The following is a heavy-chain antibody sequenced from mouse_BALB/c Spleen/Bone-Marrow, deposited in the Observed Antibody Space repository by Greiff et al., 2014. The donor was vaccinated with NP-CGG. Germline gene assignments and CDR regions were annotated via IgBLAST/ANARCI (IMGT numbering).Heavy chain of an antibody. D-gene: IGHD2-10*01. CDR1: GYTFTSYW. V-gene: IGHV1S81*02. CDR3: AIGLLGDY. J-gene: IGHJ4*01. CDR2: INPSNGRT. Sequence: QVQLKESXAELVKPGASVKLSCKASGYTFTSYWMHWVKQRPGQGLEWIGEINPSNGRTNYNEKFKSKATLTVDKSSSTAYMQLSSLTSEDSAVYYCAIGLLGDYWGQGTSVTVSS.